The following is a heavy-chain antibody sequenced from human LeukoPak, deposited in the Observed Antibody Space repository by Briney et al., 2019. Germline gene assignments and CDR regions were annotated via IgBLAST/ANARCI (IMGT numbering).Heavy chain of an antibody. V-gene: IGHV3-7*01. J-gene: IGHJ4*02. CDR1: GFAFSSYW. Sequence: GGSLRLSCAASGFAFSSYWMTWVRQAPGKGLEWVATMGQDGSETFYADSVKGRFTISRDNMKNSLFLQMNSLRAEDTAVYFCARDTYRFNDYWGQGTLVTAYS. CDR3: ARDTYRFNDY. CDR2: MGQDGSET.